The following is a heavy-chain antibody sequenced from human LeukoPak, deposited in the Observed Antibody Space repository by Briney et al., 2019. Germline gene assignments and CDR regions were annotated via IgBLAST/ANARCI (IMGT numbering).Heavy chain of an antibody. V-gene: IGHV1-69*05. J-gene: IGHJ4*02. D-gene: IGHD5-12*01. Sequence: ASVKVSCKVSGYTLTELSMHWVRQAPGQGLEWMGGIIPIFGTANYAQKFQGRVTITTDESTSTAYMELSSLRSEDTAVYYCARGIGYSGYDAKVGAFDYWGQGTLVTVSS. CDR1: GYTLTELS. CDR3: ARGIGYSGYDAKVGAFDY. CDR2: IIPIFGTA.